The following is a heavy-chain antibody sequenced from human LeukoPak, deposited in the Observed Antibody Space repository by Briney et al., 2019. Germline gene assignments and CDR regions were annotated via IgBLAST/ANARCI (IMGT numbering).Heavy chain of an antibody. CDR2: IIPILGIA. CDR1: GGTFSSYA. CDR3: ARGDDFWGGYGTFDY. V-gene: IGHV1-69*04. D-gene: IGHD3-3*01. Sequence: SVKVSCKASGGTFSSYAISWVRQAPGQGLEWMGRIIPILGIANYAQKFQGRVTITADKSTSTAYMELSSLRSEDTAVYYCARGDDFWGGYGTFDYWGQGTLVTVSS. J-gene: IGHJ4*02.